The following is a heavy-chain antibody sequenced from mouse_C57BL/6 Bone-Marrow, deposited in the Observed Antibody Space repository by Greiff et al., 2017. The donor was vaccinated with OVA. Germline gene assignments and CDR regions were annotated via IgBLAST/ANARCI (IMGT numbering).Heavy chain of an antibody. Sequence: EVQLQQSGAELVRPGASVKLSCTASGFNIKDDYMHWVKQRPEQGLEWIGWIDPENGDTEYASQFQGKATITADTSSNTAYLQRSSLTSEDTAVYYSTTPYYSNYLYYWGQGTTLTVSS. J-gene: IGHJ2*01. CDR1: GFNIKDDY. CDR3: TTPYYSNYLYY. D-gene: IGHD2-5*01. V-gene: IGHV14-4*01. CDR2: IDPENGDT.